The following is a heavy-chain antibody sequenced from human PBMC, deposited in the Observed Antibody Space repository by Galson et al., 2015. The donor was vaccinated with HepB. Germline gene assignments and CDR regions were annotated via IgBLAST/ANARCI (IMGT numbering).Heavy chain of an antibody. D-gene: IGHD6-13*01. J-gene: IGHJ4*02. Sequence: SLRLSCAASGFNFSRYAIHWVRQAPGKGLECVAVRDSVKGRFTISTDNSKNTLSPLINSLRDEDTAIYYCARSPAAAGHFDFWGQGTLLTVSS. CDR3: ARSPAAAGHFDF. V-gene: IGHV3-33*01. CDR1: GFNFSRYA.